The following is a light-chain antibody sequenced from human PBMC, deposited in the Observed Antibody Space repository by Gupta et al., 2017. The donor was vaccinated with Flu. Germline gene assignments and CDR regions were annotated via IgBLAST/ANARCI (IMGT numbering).Light chain of an antibody. V-gene: IGLV3-19*01. CDR3: NSKASKGNWV. J-gene: IGLJ3*02. Sequence: SSELTQDPAVSVALGQTARITLQVDSLRSYSASWYQQKPGQAPALFIYGKNNRPSGNPDRFSGSGAGNTASLTITGAQAEDAADYYCNSKASKGNWVFGGGTKLTV. CDR1: SLRSYS. CDR2: GKN.